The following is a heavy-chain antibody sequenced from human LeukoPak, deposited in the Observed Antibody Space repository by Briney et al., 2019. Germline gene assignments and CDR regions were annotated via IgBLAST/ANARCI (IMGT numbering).Heavy chain of an antibody. D-gene: IGHD3-3*01. V-gene: IGHV3-30-3*01. CDR1: GFTFSSYA. CDR3: ATDRGWRTSGYYLYYFEY. CDR2: ISYDGSNK. Sequence: GGSLRLSCAASGFTFSSYAMHWVRQAPGKGLEWVAVISYDGSNKYYADSVKGRFTISRDNSKNTLYLQMNSLRAEDTAVYYCATDRGWRTSGYYLYYFEYWGQGTLVTYSS. J-gene: IGHJ4*02.